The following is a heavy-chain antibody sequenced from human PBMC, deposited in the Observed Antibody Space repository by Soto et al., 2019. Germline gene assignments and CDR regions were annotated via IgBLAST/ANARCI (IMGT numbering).Heavy chain of an antibody. J-gene: IGHJ4*02. D-gene: IGHD3-22*01. CDR3: ARGLDYDSSGYYLDF. V-gene: IGHV3-30*02. Sequence: GGSLRLSCEASGFTFSTYGMHWVRQAPGKGLEWVAFIQYHGINKDYADSVKGRFTISRDNSRNTLYLQMNSLRAEDTAVYYCARGLDYDSSGYYLDFWGQGALVTVS. CDR2: IQYHGINK. CDR1: GFTFSTYG.